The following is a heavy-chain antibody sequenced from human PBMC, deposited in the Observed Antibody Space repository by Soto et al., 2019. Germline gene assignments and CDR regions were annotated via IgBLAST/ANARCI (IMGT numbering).Heavy chain of an antibody. CDR2: IYPGDSDT. CDR3: ARDEGREGPTTVTTYYYYGMDV. V-gene: IGHV5-51*01. Sequence: GESLKISCKGSGYSFTSYWIGWVRQMPGKGLEWMGIIYPGDSDTRYSPSFQGQVTISADKSISTAYLQWSSLKASDTAVYYCARDEGREGPTTVTTYYYYGMDVWGQGTTVTVS. J-gene: IGHJ6*02. D-gene: IGHD4-17*01. CDR1: GYSFTSYW.